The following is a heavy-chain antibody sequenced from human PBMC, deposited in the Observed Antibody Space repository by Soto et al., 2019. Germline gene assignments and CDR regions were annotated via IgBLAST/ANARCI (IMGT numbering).Heavy chain of an antibody. J-gene: IGHJ4*02. CDR2: ISYDGSNK. Sequence: GGSLSLSCAASGFTFSSYGMHWVRQAPGKGLQWVAFISYDGSNKYYADSVTGRFTISRDNSKNTLYLQMNSLRAEDTAVYYCARGDGHSYGSTFDCWGQGTLVTVSS. CDR3: ARGDGHSYGSTFDC. D-gene: IGHD5-18*01. V-gene: IGHV3-30*19. CDR1: GFTFSSYG.